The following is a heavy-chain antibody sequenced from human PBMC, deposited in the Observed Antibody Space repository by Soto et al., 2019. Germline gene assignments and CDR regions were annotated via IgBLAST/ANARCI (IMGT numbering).Heavy chain of an antibody. V-gene: IGHV3-73*01. D-gene: IGHD1-26*01. CDR1: GFTFSDSA. CDR2: IRSKADSYAT. Sequence: EVQLLESGGGLVQPGGSLKLSCAASGFTFSDSAIHWVRQASGKGLEWVGRIRSKADSYATAYAASLKGRFTISRDDSKNTAYLQMNSLNTEDTAFYYCTSGGNYYQNWFDPWGQGTLVTVSS. CDR3: TSGGNYYQNWFDP. J-gene: IGHJ5*02.